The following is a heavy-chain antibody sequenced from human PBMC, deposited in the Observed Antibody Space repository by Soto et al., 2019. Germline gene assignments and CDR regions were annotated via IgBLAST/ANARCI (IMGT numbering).Heavy chain of an antibody. D-gene: IGHD5-18*01. Sequence: KTGGSLRLSCAASGFTFSSYSMNWVRQAPGKGLEWVSSITSSTSYIYYADSVKGRFTISRDNAKNSLYLQMNTLRAEDTAVYYCARAITAMVAVRRYGMNVWGQGTTVTVSS. CDR1: GFTFSSYS. CDR3: ARAITAMVAVRRYGMNV. J-gene: IGHJ6*02. V-gene: IGHV3-21*01. CDR2: ITSSTSYI.